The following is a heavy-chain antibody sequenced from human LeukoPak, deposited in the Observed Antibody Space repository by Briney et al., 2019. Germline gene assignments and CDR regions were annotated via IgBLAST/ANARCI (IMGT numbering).Heavy chain of an antibody. D-gene: IGHD3-3*01. V-gene: IGHV4-30-2*01. CDR3: ASLMYDFWSGYYPGLGDY. Sequence: SETLSLTCTVSGGSISSGGYYWSWIRQPPGKGLEWIGYIYHSGSTYYNPSLKSRVTISVDRSKNQFSLKLSSVTAADTAVYYCASLMYDFWSGYYPGLGDYWGQGTLVTVSS. CDR2: IYHSGST. CDR1: GGSISSGGYY. J-gene: IGHJ4*02.